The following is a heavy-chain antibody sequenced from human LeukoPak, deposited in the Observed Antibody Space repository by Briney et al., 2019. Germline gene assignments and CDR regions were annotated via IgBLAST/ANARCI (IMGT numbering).Heavy chain of an antibody. D-gene: IGHD5-24*01. CDR3: ARSRDGYNQDNWFDP. CDR2: INPNSGGT. V-gene: IGHV1-2*02. Sequence: ASVKVSCKASGYTFTGYYMHWVRQAPGQGLEWMGWINPNSGGTNYAQKFQGRVTMTRDTSISTAYMELSRLRSDDTAVYYCARSRDGYNQDNWFDPWGQGTLVTVSS. J-gene: IGHJ5*02. CDR1: GYTFTGYY.